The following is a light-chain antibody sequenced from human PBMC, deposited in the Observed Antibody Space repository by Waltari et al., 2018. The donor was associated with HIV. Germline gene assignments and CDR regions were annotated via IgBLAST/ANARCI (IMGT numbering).Light chain of an antibody. J-gene: IGLJ2*01. CDR1: SSDVGSYNR. CDR2: EVS. Sequence: PSVSGSPGQSVTISCTGTSSDVGSYNRVSWYQQPPGTAPKLVIYEVSNRPSGVPDRFSGSKSGNTASLTISGLQAADEADYYCSSYTSSSTLVFGGGTKLTV. CDR3: SSYTSSSTLV. V-gene: IGLV2-18*02.